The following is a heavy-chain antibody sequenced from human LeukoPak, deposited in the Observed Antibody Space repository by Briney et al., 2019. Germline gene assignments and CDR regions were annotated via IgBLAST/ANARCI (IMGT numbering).Heavy chain of an antibody. CDR2: INPNSGGT. J-gene: IGHJ4*02. CDR3: ARVLGGEYYFDY. CDR1: GYTFTGYY. D-gene: IGHD6-25*01. V-gene: IGHV1-2*02. Sequence: ASVKVSCKASGYTFTGYYMHWVRQAPGQGLEWMGWINPNSGGTNYAQKFQGRVTMTRDTSSSTAYMELSRLRSDDTAVYYCARVLGGEYYFDYWGQGTLVTVSS.